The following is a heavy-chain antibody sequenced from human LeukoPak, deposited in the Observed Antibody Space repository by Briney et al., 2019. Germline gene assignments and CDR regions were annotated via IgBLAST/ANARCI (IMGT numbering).Heavy chain of an antibody. CDR3: ARPLIRNSYHGRDV. J-gene: IGHJ6*02. V-gene: IGHV1-69*02. Sequence: GSSVKVPCKASGGTFSSYTISWVRQAPGQGLEWMGRIIPILGIANYAQKFQGRVTITADKSTSTAYMELSSLRSEDTAVYYCARPLIRNSYHGRDVWAQGTRVTVSS. CDR2: IIPILGIA. CDR1: GGTFSSYT. D-gene: IGHD1-7*01.